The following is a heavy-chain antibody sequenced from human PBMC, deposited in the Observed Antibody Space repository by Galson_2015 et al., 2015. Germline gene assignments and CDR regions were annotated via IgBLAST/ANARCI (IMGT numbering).Heavy chain of an antibody. CDR1: GFTFSTYA. D-gene: IGHD2-8*01. CDR2: ISGSAANT. CDR3: AKSWGMYYYYTMDV. V-gene: IGHV3-23*01. J-gene: IGHJ6*03. Sequence: LRLSCASSGFTFSTYAMSWVRQAPGKGLEWVSVISGSAANTYYADSVKGRFTISRDNSKNTLYLQMNSLRAEDTAIYYCAKSWGMYYYYTMDVWGKGTTVTVSS.